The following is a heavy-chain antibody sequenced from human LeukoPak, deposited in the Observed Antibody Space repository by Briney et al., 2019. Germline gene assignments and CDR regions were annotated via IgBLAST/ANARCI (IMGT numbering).Heavy chain of an antibody. CDR1: GFTFNRYW. V-gene: IGHV3-74*01. CDR2: INSDGSGT. CDR3: ARGNGYNYGYLDY. D-gene: IGHD5-18*01. J-gene: IGHJ4*02. Sequence: GSLRLSCAASGFTFNRYWMHWVRQAPGKGLVWVSRINSDGSGTSDADFVKGRFTISRDNSKNTLYLQMNSLRAEDTAMYYCARGNGYNYGYLDYWGQGTLVTVSS.